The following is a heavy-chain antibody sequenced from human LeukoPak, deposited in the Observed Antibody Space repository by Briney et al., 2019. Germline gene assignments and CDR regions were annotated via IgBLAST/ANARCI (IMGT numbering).Heavy chain of an antibody. Sequence: GGSLRLSCAASGFTFSTYWTSWVRQAPEKGLEFVANIKQDGSVKNYMDSLKGRSTISRDNARESLYLEINSLRADDTAVYYCARDPESSAFDLWGQGALVTVSS. CDR2: IKQDGSVK. CDR1: GFTFSTYW. CDR3: ARDPESSAFDL. V-gene: IGHV3-7*01. D-gene: IGHD5/OR15-5a*01. J-gene: IGHJ4*02.